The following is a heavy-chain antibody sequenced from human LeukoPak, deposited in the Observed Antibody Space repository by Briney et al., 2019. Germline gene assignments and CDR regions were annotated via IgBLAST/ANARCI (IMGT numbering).Heavy chain of an antibody. Sequence: GGSLRLSCAASGFTFSSYGMHCVRQAPGKGLEWVAVISYDGSNKYYADSVKGRFTISRDNSKNTLYLQMNSLRAEDTAVYYCAKDACGGSTSCHLFDYWAREPWSPSPQ. CDR2: ISYDGSNK. D-gene: IGHD2-2*01. CDR1: GFTFSSYG. CDR3: AKDACGGSTSCHLFDY. V-gene: IGHV3-30*18. J-gene: IGHJ4*02.